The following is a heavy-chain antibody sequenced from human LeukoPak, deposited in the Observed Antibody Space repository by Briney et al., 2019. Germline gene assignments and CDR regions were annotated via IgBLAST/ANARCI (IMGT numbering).Heavy chain of an antibody. CDR1: GFTFSSYW. J-gene: IGHJ4*02. CDR3: ARFSYCSSTTCPYFDY. D-gene: IGHD2-2*01. CDR2: IKQDGSEK. V-gene: IGHV3-7*01. Sequence: GGSLRLSCAASGFTFSSYWMSWVRQAPGKGLEWVANIKQDGSEKYNVDSVKGRFTISRDNAKNSLYLQMNSLRAEDTAVYYCARFSYCSSTTCPYFDYWGQGTLVTASS.